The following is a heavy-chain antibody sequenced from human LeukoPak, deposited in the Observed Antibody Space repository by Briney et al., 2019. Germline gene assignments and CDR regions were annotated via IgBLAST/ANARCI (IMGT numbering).Heavy chain of an antibody. Sequence: PGGSLRLSCAASGFTFSSYGMHWVRQAPGKGLEWVAVIWYDGSNKYYADSVKGRFTISRDNAKNSLYLQMNSLRAEDTAVYYCARGADAYDILTGNPFDYWGQGTLVTVSS. CDR1: GFTFSSYG. CDR2: IWYDGSNK. V-gene: IGHV3-33*01. J-gene: IGHJ4*02. D-gene: IGHD3-9*01. CDR3: ARGADAYDILTGNPFDY.